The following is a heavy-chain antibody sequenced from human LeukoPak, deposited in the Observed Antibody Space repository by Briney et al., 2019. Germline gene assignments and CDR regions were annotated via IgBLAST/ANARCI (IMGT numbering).Heavy chain of an antibody. Sequence: GGSLRLSCEASGFTDSSNYMSWVRQSRGKGREWVSVIYSGGDTYYADSVKGRFTISRDNSKNTLYLQMNSLRAEDTALYYCAKEVSGWGDGFDYWGQGTLVTVSS. CDR1: GFTDSSNY. D-gene: IGHD6-19*01. CDR2: IYSGGDT. CDR3: AKEVSGWGDGFDY. V-gene: IGHV3-53*05. J-gene: IGHJ4*02.